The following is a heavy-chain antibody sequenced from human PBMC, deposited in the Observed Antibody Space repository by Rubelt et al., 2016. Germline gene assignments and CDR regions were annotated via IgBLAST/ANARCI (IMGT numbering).Heavy chain of an antibody. CDR3: GCSGDAWGPVV. D-gene: IGHD6-19*01. J-gene: IGHJ4*02. CDR1: GYTFTDYF. Sequence: QVQLVQYGAEVKKPGASVKVSCKASGYTFTDYFMHWVRQAPGQGLGWMGRINPDNGNANYAQKLRGRVTLTTDTSKTTDTSAGTAKMGLRSLGADEAAGYYCGCSGDAWGPVVWGQGTLVTVSS. V-gene: IGHV1-18*04. CDR2: INPDNGNA.